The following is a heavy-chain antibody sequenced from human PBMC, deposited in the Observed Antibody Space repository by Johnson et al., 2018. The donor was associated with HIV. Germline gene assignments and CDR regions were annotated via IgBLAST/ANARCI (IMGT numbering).Heavy chain of an antibody. V-gene: IGHV3-7*03. CDR3: ATLNGHAFDI. CDR2: INQDATEK. J-gene: IGHJ3*02. CDR1: GFTFSSYW. Sequence: EQLVESGGGLVKPGGSLRLSCAASGFTFSSYWMTWVRQAPGKGLEWVVNINQDATEKYFVDSLKGRFIISRDNAKNSLYLQMNSLRAEDTAVYYCATLNGHAFDIWGQGTMVTVSS.